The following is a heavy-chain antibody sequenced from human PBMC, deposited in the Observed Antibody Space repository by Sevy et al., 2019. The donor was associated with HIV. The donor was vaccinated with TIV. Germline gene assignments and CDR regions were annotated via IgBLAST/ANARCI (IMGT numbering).Heavy chain of an antibody. Sequence: GGSLRLSCAASGLSFSNAWMAWVRQAPGKGLEWVGRIRSETGGGTTDFDAFAKGKFTIARDDPKNTLYLQMNSLKTEDTAVYYCAIDHRRDGMIVVPFEKWGLGTLVTVSS. CDR3: AIDHRRDGMIVVPFEK. V-gene: IGHV3-15*01. CDR1: GLSFSNAW. D-gene: IGHD3-22*01. CDR2: IRSETGGGTT. J-gene: IGHJ4*02.